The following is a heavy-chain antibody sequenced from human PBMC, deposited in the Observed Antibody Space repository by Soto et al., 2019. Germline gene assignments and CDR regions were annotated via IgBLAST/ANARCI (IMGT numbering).Heavy chain of an antibody. CDR3: ACYSYGPDY. J-gene: IGHJ4*02. V-gene: IGHV3-53*04. CDR1: GFTVSSNY. D-gene: IGHD5-18*01. CDR2: IYSGGST. Sequence: EVQLVESGGGLVQPGGSLRLSCAASGFTVSSNYMSWVRQAPGKGLEWVSDIYSGGSTYYADSVKGRVTISRHNSKHTLDLQMNSRRAEDTAVYYCACYSYGPDYWGQGTLVTVSS.